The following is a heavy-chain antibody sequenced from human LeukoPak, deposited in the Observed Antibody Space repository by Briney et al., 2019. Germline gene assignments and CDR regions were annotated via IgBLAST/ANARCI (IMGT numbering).Heavy chain of an antibody. D-gene: IGHD3-22*01. CDR2: IYTSGST. J-gene: IGHJ4*02. V-gene: IGHV4-61*02. CDR1: GGSISSGSYY. Sequence: SETLSLTCTGSGGSISSGSYYWSWIRQPAGKGLEWIGRIYTSGSTNYNPSLKSRVTISVDTSKNQFSLKLSSVTAADTAVYYCARVSRERESSGYYYVDYFDYWGQGTLVTVSS. CDR3: ARVSRERESSGYYYVDYFDY.